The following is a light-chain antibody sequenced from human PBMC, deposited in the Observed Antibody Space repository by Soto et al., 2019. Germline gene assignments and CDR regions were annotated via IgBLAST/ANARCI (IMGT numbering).Light chain of an antibody. CDR3: QHYANCVWT. J-gene: IGKJ1*01. CDR1: QSVSSSQ. CDR2: AAS. V-gene: IGKV3-20*01. Sequence: IVLTQSPDTLSLSPGERATLSCRASQSVSSSQLVWYQQKPGQAPRLLIDAASSRATAIPDRFSGSGSGTGFTLTISELETEDFAVYYCQHYANCVWTFGQGTKVESK.